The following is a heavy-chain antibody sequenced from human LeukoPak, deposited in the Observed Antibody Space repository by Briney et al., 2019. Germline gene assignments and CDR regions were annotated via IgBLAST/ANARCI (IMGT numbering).Heavy chain of an antibody. CDR3: ARDKGYYFDY. CDR2: IYYSGST. V-gene: IGHV4-59*12. J-gene: IGHJ4*02. Sequence: SETLSLTCTVSGDSISSYYWSWIRQPPGKGLEWIGYIYYSGSTNYNPSLKSRVTISVDTSKNQFSLKLSSVTAADTAVYYCARDKGYYFDYWGQGTLVTVSS. CDR1: GDSISSYY.